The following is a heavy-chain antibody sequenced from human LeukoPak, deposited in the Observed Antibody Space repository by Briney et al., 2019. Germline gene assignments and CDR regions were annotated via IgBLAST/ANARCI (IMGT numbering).Heavy chain of an antibody. Sequence: GASVKVSCKASGYTFTSYDINWVRQANGQGLELMGWMNPNSGNTSYAQKFQGRVTMTRNTSISTAYMEQISLRSEDPAVYYCARGRSGLGRWLQFVSWYYFDYWGQGTLVTVSS. CDR3: ARGRSGLGRWLQFVSWYYFDY. J-gene: IGHJ4*02. CDR2: MNPNSGNT. CDR1: GYTFTSYD. D-gene: IGHD5-24*01. V-gene: IGHV1-8*01.